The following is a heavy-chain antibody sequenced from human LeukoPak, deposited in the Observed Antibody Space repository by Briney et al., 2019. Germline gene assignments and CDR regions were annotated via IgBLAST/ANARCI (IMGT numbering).Heavy chain of an antibody. J-gene: IGHJ6*02. V-gene: IGHV3-23*01. CDR2: ISGSGGST. CDR3: AKGAYDSSGYPGYYYGMDV. CDR1: GFTFSSYA. Sequence: GGSLRLSRAASGFTFSSYAMSWVRQAPGKGLEWVSAISGSGGSTYYADSVKGRFTISRDNSKNTLYLQMNSLRAEDTAVYYCAKGAYDSSGYPGYYYGMDVWGQGTTVTVSS. D-gene: IGHD3-22*01.